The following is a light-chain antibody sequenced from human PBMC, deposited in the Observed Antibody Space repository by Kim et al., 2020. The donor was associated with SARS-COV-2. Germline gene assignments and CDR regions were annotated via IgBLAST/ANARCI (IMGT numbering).Light chain of an antibody. CDR1: SNDVGGYAY. CDR2: EVS. J-gene: IGLJ1*01. V-gene: IGLV2-8*01. CDR3: NSYAGSRTLYV. Sequence: SFTISCTGTSNDVGGYAYVSWYQQHPGKAPKLIIYEVSKRPSGVPDRFSGSKSGNTASLTVSGLQAEDEADYYCNSYAGSRTLYVFGTGTKVTVL.